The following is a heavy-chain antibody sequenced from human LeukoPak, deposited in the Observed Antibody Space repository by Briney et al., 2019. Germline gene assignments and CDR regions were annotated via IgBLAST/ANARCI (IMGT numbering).Heavy chain of an antibody. Sequence: GRSLRLSRAASGFTFSSYAMHWVRQAPGKGLEWVAVISYDGSNKYYADSVKGRFTISRDNSKNTLYLQMNSLRAEDTAVYYCARDRSSWYWDYWGQGTLVTVSS. CDR2: ISYDGSNK. CDR3: ARDRSSWYWDY. J-gene: IGHJ4*02. V-gene: IGHV3-30-3*01. CDR1: GFTFSSYA. D-gene: IGHD6-13*01.